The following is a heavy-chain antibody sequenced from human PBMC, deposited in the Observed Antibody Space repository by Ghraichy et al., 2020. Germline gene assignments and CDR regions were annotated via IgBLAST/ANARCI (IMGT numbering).Heavy chain of an antibody. D-gene: IGHD1-1*01. CDR1: GGSVTSSSYY. J-gene: IGHJ4*02. CDR2: IYYSGST. CDR3: ARHTGRSPWGGYFIH. V-gene: IGHV4-39*01. Sequence: SETLSLTCTVSGGSVTSSSYYWGWIRQPPGKGLEWIGSIYYSGSTYYNPSLKSRVTISIDTSKNQFSLKLSSVTAADTALFYCARHTGRSPWGGYFIHWGQGTLVTVSS.